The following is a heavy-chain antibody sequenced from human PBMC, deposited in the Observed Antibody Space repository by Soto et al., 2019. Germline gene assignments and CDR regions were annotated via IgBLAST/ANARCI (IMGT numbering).Heavy chain of an antibody. CDR3: AKDRSYYDSSDYYYDYLEW. J-gene: IGHJ4*02. CDR2: ISVGVGIT. V-gene: IGHV3-23*01. Sequence: PRGSRRLSCAAYGFTFSSYAMSWVRQAPGKGLEWVSAISVGVGITYYADSVKGRFTISRDNSKNTLYLQMNSLRGEDTAVYYCAKDRSYYDSSDYYYDYLEWSGQRTVVTPSS. CDR1: GFTFSSYA. D-gene: IGHD3-22*01.